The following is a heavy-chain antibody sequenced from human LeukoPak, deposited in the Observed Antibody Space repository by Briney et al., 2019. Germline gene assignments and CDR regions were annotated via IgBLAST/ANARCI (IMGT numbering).Heavy chain of an antibody. D-gene: IGHD2-15*01. CDR3: VTEYWYRFDF. J-gene: IGHJ4*02. Sequence: GGSLRLSCAASGFTFSSYGMHWVRQAPGKGLEWLATADRAGSVSEYIHSVRGRFTVSRDNARNSMYLQMNSLSAEDTAVYFCVTEYWYRFDFWGQGILVTVSS. CDR1: GFTFSSYG. V-gene: IGHV3-7*01. CDR2: ADRAGSVS.